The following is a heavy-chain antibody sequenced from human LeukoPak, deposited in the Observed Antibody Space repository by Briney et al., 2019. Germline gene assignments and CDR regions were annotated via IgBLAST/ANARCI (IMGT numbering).Heavy chain of an antibody. J-gene: IGHJ4*02. CDR2: IYSGGST. Sequence: PGGSLRLSCAASGFTVSSNYMTWVRQAPGKGLEWVSVIYSGGSTDYADSVKGRFTISRDNSKNTLYLQMNSLRAEDTAVYYCASSGHSSGWYVPDYWGQGTLVTVSS. CDR3: ASSGHSSGWYVPDY. V-gene: IGHV3-66*01. D-gene: IGHD6-19*01. CDR1: GFTVSSNY.